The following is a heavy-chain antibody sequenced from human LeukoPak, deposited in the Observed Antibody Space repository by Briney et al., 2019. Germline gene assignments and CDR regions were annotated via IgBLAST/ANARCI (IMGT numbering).Heavy chain of an antibody. Sequence: SETLSLTCTVSDVSISTYYWNWIRQPAGKGLEWIGRIYASGTTNYSPSLKSRITMSVGTSKNQFSLNLSSVTAADTAVYYCARARSPNIAVAGACFDYWGQGILVTVSS. V-gene: IGHV4-4*07. J-gene: IGHJ4*02. CDR1: DVSISTYY. CDR3: ARARSPNIAVAGACFDY. D-gene: IGHD6-19*01. CDR2: IYASGTT.